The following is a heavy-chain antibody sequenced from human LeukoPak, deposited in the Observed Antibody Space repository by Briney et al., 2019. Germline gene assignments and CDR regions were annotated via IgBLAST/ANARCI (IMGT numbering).Heavy chain of an antibody. Sequence: GESLKISCKGSGYSFTRYWIGWVCQMPGKGLEWMGIIYPGDSDTRYSPSFQGQATISADKSISTAYLQWSSLTASDTAMYYCARHYCSGGSCYSGEWFYPWGQGTLVIVPP. D-gene: IGHD2-15*01. CDR2: IYPGDSDT. J-gene: IGHJ5*02. V-gene: IGHV5-51*01. CDR1: GYSFTRYW. CDR3: ARHYCSGGSCYSGEWFYP.